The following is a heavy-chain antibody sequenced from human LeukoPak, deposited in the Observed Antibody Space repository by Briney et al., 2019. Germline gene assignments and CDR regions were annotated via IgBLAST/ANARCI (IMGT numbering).Heavy chain of an antibody. CDR1: GFTFSSYA. CDR2: ISGSGGST. CDR3: ANGALYDYVWGSPNY. Sequence: GGSLRLSCAASGFTFSSYAMSWVRQAPGKGLEWVSAISGSGGSTYYADSVKGRFTISRDNCKNTLYLQMNSLRAEDTAVYYCANGALYDYVWGSPNYWGQGTLVTVSS. J-gene: IGHJ4*02. V-gene: IGHV3-23*01. D-gene: IGHD3-16*01.